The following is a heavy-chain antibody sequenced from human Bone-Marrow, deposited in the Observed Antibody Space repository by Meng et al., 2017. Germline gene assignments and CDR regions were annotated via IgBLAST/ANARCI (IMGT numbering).Heavy chain of an antibody. D-gene: IGHD3-10*01. CDR2: ISWDGGST. CDR1: GFTFDDYT. J-gene: IGHJ4*02. CDR3: AREPTMLRGDWGYYFDY. Sequence: GGSLRLSCAASGFTFDDYTMHWVRQAPGKGLEWVSLISWDGGSTYYADSVKGRFTISRDNSKNKLYLQLSSLRPDDTATYYCAREPTMLRGDWGYYFDYWGQGTMVTVSS. V-gene: IGHV3-43*01.